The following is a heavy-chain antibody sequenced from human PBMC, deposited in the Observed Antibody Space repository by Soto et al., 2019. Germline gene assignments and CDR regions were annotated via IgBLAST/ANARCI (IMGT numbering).Heavy chain of an antibody. J-gene: IGHJ6*02. CDR3: ARYYYDSSGYYYYYYSGMDV. Sequence: PGGSLRLSCAASGFTFSSYWMSWVRQAPGKGLEWVANIKQDGSEKYYVDSVKGRFTISRDNAKNSLYLQMNSLRAEDTAVYYCARYYYDSSGYYYYYYSGMDVWGQGTTVTVYS. CDR1: GFTFSSYW. D-gene: IGHD3-22*01. CDR2: IKQDGSEK. V-gene: IGHV3-7*01.